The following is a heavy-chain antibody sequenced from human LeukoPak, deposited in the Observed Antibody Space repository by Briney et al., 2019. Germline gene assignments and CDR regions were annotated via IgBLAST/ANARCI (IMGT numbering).Heavy chain of an antibody. V-gene: IGHV3-74*01. CDR2: INIEGSRT. D-gene: IGHD3-3*01. Sequence: GGSLRLSCAGSGFTLSNFWVHWVRQPPGKGLVWVSRINIEGSRTDYADSVRGRFTISRDNAKNTVYLQMNSLTAEDTAVYYCARSMSGINDFWGQGTLVTVSS. CDR3: ARSMSGINDF. J-gene: IGHJ4*02. CDR1: GFTLSNFW.